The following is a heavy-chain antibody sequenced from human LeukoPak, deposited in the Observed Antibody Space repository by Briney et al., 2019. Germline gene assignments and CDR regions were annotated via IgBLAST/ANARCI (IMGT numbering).Heavy chain of an antibody. V-gene: IGHV3-48*04. J-gene: IGHJ4*02. CDR2: ISSSSSTI. Sequence: PGGSLRLSCAASGFTFSSYSMNWVRQAPGKGLEWVSYISSSSSTIYYADSVKGRFTISRDNAKNSLYLQMNSLRAADTAVYYCARASGILTGYYRDWGQGTLVTVSS. CDR1: GFTFSSYS. CDR3: ARASGILTGYYRD. D-gene: IGHD3-9*01.